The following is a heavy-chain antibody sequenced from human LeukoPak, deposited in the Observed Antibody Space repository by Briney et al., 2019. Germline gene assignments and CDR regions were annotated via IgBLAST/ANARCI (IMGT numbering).Heavy chain of an antibody. CDR2: IYHSGST. Sequence: SGTLSLTCAVSGGSISSSNWWSWVRQPPGKGLEWIGEIYHSGSTNYNPSLKSRVTISVDKSKDQFSLKLSSVTAADTAVYYCAREPGAWYSSSWYGRDNRFDPWGQGTLVTASS. CDR3: AREPGAWYSSSWYGRDNRFDP. V-gene: IGHV4-4*02. CDR1: GGSISSSNW. D-gene: IGHD6-13*01. J-gene: IGHJ5*02.